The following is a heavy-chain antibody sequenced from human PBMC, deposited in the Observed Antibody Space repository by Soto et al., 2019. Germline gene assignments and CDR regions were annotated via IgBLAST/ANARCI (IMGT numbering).Heavy chain of an antibody. CDR1: GFTFSSYG. Sequence: GGSLRLSCAASGFTFSSYGMHWVRQAPGKGLEWVAVIWYDGSNKYYADSVKGRFTISRDNSKNTLYLQMNSLRAEDTAVYYCAKDAGDFGVVIAPNWFDPWGQGTLVTVSS. D-gene: IGHD3-3*01. V-gene: IGHV3-33*06. CDR2: IWYDGSNK. J-gene: IGHJ5*02. CDR3: AKDAGDFGVVIAPNWFDP.